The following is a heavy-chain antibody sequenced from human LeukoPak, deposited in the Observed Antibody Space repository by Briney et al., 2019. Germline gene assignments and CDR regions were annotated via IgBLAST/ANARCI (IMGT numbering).Heavy chain of an antibody. D-gene: IGHD3-3*01. Sequence: ASVKVSCKASGYTFTGYYMHWVRQAPGRGLEWMGWINPNSGGTNYAQKFQGRVTVTRDTSISTAYMELSRLRSDDTAVYYCARGGTYYDFWSGYSPGHYYYGMDVWGQGTTVTVSS. CDR1: GYTFTGYY. V-gene: IGHV1-2*02. CDR3: ARGGTYYDFWSGYSPGHYYYGMDV. J-gene: IGHJ6*02. CDR2: INPNSGGT.